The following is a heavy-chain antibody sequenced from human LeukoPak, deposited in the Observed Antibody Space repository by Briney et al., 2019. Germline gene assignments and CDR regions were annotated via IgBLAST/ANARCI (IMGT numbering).Heavy chain of an antibody. CDR2: ISWDGGST. D-gene: IGHD2-2*02. CDR3: AKDVSHYLDTRIDY. V-gene: IGHV3-43*01. J-gene: IGHJ4*02. Sequence: QAGGSPRLSCAASGFTFDDYTMHWVRQAPGKGLEWVSLISWDGGSTYYADSVKGRFTISRDNSKNSLYLQMNSLKTEDTALYYCAKDVSHYLDTRIDYWGQGTLVTVSS. CDR1: GFTFDDYT.